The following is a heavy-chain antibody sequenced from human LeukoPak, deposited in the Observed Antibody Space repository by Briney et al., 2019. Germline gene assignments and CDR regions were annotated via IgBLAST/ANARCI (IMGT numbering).Heavy chain of an antibody. D-gene: IGHD6-19*01. CDR3: ARSVAVAALDY. V-gene: IGHV4-34*01. Sequence: SETLSLTCTVSGGSISSYYWSWIRQPPGKGLEWIGEINHSGSTNYNPSLKSRVTISVDTSKNQFSLKLSSVTAADTAVYYCARSVAVAALDYWGQGTLVTVSS. J-gene: IGHJ4*02. CDR2: INHSGST. CDR1: GGSISSYY.